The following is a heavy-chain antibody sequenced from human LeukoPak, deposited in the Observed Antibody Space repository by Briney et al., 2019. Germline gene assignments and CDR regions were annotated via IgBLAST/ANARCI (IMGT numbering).Heavy chain of an antibody. J-gene: IGHJ4*02. V-gene: IGHV3-30*03. CDR1: GLTFTSFG. CDR2: ISPDGSNK. CDR3: ARDLQRGIAVAGTDY. D-gene: IGHD6-19*01. Sequence: GTSLRLSCAASGLTFTSFGMHWVRQAPGKGLEWVAVISPDGSNKYYADSVKGRFTISRDNSKNTLFLQMNSLRPEETAVYYCARDLQRGIAVAGTDYWGQGTLVTVSS.